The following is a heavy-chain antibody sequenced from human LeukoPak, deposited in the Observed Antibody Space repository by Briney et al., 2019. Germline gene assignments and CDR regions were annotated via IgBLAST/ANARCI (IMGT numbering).Heavy chain of an antibody. J-gene: IGHJ6*03. CDR2: IYTSGST. CDR1: GGSISSYY. V-gene: IGHV4-4*07. Sequence: PSETLSLTCTVSGGSISSYYWSWIRQPAGKGLEWIGRIYTSGSTNYKPSLKSRVTISVDTSKNHFSLKLSSVTAADTAVYYCARDQHSGSYHNYYYYCYMDVWGKGNTVTVSS. CDR3: ARDQHSGSYHNYYYYCYMDV. D-gene: IGHD1-26*01.